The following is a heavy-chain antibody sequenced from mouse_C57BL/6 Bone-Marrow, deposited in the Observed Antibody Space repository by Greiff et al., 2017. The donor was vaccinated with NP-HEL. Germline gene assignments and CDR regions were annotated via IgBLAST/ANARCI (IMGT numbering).Heavy chain of an antibody. CDR1: GYTFTSYG. D-gene: IGHD1-1*01. CDR2: IYPRSGNT. CDR3: ARALWGSLFAY. V-gene: IGHV1-81*01. Sequence: QVQLKESGAELARPGASVKLSCKASGYTFTSYGISWVKQRTGQGLEWIGEIYPRSGNTYYNEKFKGKATLTADKSSSTAYMELRSLTSEDSAVYFCARALWGSLFAYWGQGTLVTVSA. J-gene: IGHJ3*01.